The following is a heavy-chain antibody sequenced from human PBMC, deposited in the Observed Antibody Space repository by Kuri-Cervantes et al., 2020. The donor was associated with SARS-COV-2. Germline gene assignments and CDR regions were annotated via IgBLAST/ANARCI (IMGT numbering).Heavy chain of an antibody. CDR1: GFTFSSYW. CDR2: IYSGGST. CDR3: ARAFEGYYYYMDV. V-gene: IGHV3-66*01. Sequence: GESLKISCAASGFTFSSYWMSWVRQAPGKGLEWVSVIYSGGSTYYADSVKGRFTISRDNSKNTLYLQMNSLRAEDTAVYYCARAFEGYYYYMDVWGKGTTVTVSS. J-gene: IGHJ6*03.